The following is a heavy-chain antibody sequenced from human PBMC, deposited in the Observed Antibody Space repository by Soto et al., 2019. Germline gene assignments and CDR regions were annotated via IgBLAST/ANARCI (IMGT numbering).Heavy chain of an antibody. V-gene: IGHV1-69*04. J-gene: IGHJ5*02. D-gene: IGHD1-1*01. CDR3: ARDQSWHDLVWWFDP. Sequence: GASVKVSCKASGGTFSSYTISWVRQAPGQGLEWMGRIIPILGIANYAQKFQGRVTITADKSTSTAYMELSSLRSDDTAVYYCARDQSWHDLVWWFDPWGQGTLVTVSS. CDR1: GGTFSSYT. CDR2: IIPILGIA.